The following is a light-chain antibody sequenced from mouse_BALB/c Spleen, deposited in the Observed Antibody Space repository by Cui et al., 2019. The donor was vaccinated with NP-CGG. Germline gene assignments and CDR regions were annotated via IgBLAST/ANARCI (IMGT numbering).Light chain of an antibody. CDR3: ALWYSNHWV. J-gene: IGLJ1*01. CDR1: TGAGTTSNY. Sequence: QAVVTQESALTTSPGETFPLTCRSSTGAGTTSNYANWVQEKPDHLFTGLIGGTNNRAPGVPARFSGSLIGDKAVLTITGAQTEDEAIYFCALWYSNHWVFGGGTKLTVL. CDR2: GTN. V-gene: IGLV1*01.